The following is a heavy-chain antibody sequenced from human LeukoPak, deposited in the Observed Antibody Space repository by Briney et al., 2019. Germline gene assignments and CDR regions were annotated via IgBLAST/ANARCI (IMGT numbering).Heavy chain of an antibody. Sequence: PGGSLRLSCAASGFTVSSNYMSWVRQAPGKGLEWVSVIYSGGSTYYADSVKGRFTISRDNSKNTLYLQTNSLRAEDTAVYYCAREGKPSSYYYGMDVWGQGTTVTVSS. V-gene: IGHV3-66*02. CDR2: IYSGGST. J-gene: IGHJ6*02. CDR1: GFTVSSNY. CDR3: AREGKPSSYYYGMDV.